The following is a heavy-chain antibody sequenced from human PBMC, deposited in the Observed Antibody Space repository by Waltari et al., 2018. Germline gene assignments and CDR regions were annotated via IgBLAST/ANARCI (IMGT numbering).Heavy chain of an antibody. CDR3: ARDVDVYSSSWYGAFDI. D-gene: IGHD6-13*01. J-gene: IGHJ3*02. V-gene: IGHV3-33*01. CDR2: IWYDGSNK. CDR1: GFTSRSYG. Sequence: QVQLVEPGGGVVQPGRSLRPPCAASGFTSRSYGMHWVRQAPGKGLEWVAVIWYDGSNKYYADSVKGRFTISRDNSKNTLYLQMNSLRAEDTAVYYCARDVDVYSSSWYGAFDIWGQGTMVTVSS.